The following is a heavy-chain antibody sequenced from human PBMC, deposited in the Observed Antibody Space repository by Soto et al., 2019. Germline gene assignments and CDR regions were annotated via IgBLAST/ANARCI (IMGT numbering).Heavy chain of an antibody. V-gene: IGHV1-69*19. D-gene: IGHD3-3*01. CDR3: AILDGWSGYYDYYYYGMDV. Sequence: QVQLVQSGAEVKKPGSSVKVSCKASGGTFSSYAISWVRQAPGQGLEWMGGIIPIFGTANYAQKFQGRVTITADESTSTAYMELSSLRSEDTAVYYCAILDGWSGYYDYYYYGMDVWGQGTTVTVSS. J-gene: IGHJ6*02. CDR2: IIPIFGTA. CDR1: GGTFSSYA.